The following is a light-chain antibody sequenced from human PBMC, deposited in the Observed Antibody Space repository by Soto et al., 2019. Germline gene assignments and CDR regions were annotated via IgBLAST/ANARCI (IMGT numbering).Light chain of an antibody. J-gene: IGLJ1*01. CDR1: SGDIGDYNY. V-gene: IGLV2-14*01. CDR3: CSYTRSRTLS. Sequence: QSALTQPASVSGSPGQSITISCVGTSGDIGDYNYVSWYQQHPGKVPKVIIYDVSNRPSGVSYRFSGTKSGNTASLTVSGLQAEDDADYYSCSYTRSRTLSFGTGTKLTVL. CDR2: DVS.